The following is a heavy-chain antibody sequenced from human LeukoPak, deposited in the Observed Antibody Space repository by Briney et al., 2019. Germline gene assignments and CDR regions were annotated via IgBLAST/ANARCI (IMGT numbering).Heavy chain of an antibody. J-gene: IGHJ4*02. CDR2: IIPIFGTA. D-gene: IGHD3-22*01. CDR3: ARDHYYDSIGYFDY. CDR1: GGTFSSYA. V-gene: IGHV1-69*05. Sequence: SVKVSCKASGGTFSSYAISWVRQAPGQGLEWMGRIIPIFGTANYAQKFQGRVTITTDESTSTAYMELSSLRSEDTAVYYCARDHYYDSIGYFDYWGQGTLVTVSS.